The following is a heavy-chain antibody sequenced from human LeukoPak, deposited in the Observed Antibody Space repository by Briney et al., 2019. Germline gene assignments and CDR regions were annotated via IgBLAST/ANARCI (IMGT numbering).Heavy chain of an antibody. J-gene: IGHJ4*02. CDR1: GGSISTSSYY. Sequence: SETLSLICTVSGGSISTSSYYWRWIRQPPEKRLEWIGTIYYTGSTYYNPSLKSRATISVDASKNQFSLKLSSVTAAGTAVYYCARRPGSGSRHFDYWGQGTLVTVSS. V-gene: IGHV4-39*01. CDR2: IYYTGST. D-gene: IGHD3-10*01. CDR3: ARRPGSGSRHFDY.